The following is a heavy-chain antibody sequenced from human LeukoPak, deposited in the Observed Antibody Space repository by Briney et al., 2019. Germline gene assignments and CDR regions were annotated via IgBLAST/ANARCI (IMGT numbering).Heavy chain of an antibody. Sequence: GGSLRLSCAASGFTFSSYSMNWVRQAPGKGLEWVGRTRNKANSYTTEYAASVKGRFTISRDDSKNSLYLQMNSLKTEDTAVYYCARAPLIAAAGKTPSYYYYYMDVWGKGTTVTVSS. CDR3: ARAPLIAAAGKTPSYYYYYMDV. V-gene: IGHV3-72*01. J-gene: IGHJ6*03. D-gene: IGHD6-13*01. CDR2: TRNKANSYTT. CDR1: GFTFSSYS.